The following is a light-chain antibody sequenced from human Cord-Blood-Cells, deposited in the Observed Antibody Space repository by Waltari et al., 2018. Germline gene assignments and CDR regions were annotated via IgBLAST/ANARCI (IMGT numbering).Light chain of an antibody. CDR2: EVS. CDR1: SSDVGGYNY. Sequence: QSALTQPPSASGSPGQSVTISCTGTSSDVGGYNYVSWYQQHPGKAPKLMIYEVSKRPSGVPDRFAGSKSGKPASLTVSGLQAEDEADYYCSSYAGSNNLVFGGGTKLTVL. J-gene: IGLJ2*01. CDR3: SSYAGSNNLV. V-gene: IGLV2-8*01.